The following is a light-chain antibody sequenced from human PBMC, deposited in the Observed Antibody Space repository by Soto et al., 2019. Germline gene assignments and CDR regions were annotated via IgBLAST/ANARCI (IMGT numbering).Light chain of an antibody. CDR3: QQYGSSPRA. J-gene: IGKJ1*01. Sequence: EVVLTQSPHTLSLSPGERATLSCRASQSVSATYIAWYQQKSGQAPRLLLYGASSRATGIPDRFSGSGSGTDFTLSIDRLEPEDFATYYCQQYGSSPRAFGQGTKVEIK. V-gene: IGKV3-20*01. CDR1: QSVSATY. CDR2: GAS.